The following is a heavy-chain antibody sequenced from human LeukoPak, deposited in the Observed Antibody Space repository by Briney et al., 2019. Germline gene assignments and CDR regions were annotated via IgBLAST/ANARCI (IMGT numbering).Heavy chain of an antibody. CDR3: ARGPQGSVLRFLEWLPRRLDY. V-gene: IGHV3-48*01. J-gene: IGHJ4*02. Sequence: GGSLRLSCAASGFTLRDYYMNWVRQAPGKGLEWVSYISSSSSTIYYADSVKGRFTISRDNAKNSLYLQMNSLRAEDTAVYYCARGPQGSVLRFLEWLPRRLDYWGQGTLVTVSS. CDR2: ISSSSSTI. CDR1: GFTLRDYY. D-gene: IGHD3-3*01.